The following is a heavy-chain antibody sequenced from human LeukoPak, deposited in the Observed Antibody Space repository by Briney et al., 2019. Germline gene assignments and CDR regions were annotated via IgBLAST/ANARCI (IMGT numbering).Heavy chain of an antibody. J-gene: IGHJ4*02. CDR2: IWYDGSNK. D-gene: IGHD6-19*01. CDR3: AKDLSGYSSGWFDFDY. CDR1: GFTFSSYG. Sequence: GGSLRLSCAASGFTFSSYGMHWVRQAPGKGLEWVAFIWYDGSNKYYADSVKGRFTISRDNSKNTLYLQMNSLRAEDTAVYYCAKDLSGYSSGWFDFDYWGQGTLVTVSS. V-gene: IGHV3-30*02.